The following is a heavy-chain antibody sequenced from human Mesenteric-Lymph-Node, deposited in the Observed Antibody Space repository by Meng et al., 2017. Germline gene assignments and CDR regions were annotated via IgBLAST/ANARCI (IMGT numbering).Heavy chain of an antibody. CDR2: INHSGST. CDR3: ARGINIVVVPAAMRYYFDY. CDR1: GGSFSGYY. V-gene: IGHV4-34*01. Sequence: GSLRLSCAVYGGSFSGYYWSWIRQPPGKGLEWIGEINHSGSTNYNPSLKSRVTISVDTSKNQFSLKLSSVTAADTAVYYCARGINIVVVPAAMRYYFDYWGQGTLVTVSS. D-gene: IGHD2-2*01. J-gene: IGHJ4*02.